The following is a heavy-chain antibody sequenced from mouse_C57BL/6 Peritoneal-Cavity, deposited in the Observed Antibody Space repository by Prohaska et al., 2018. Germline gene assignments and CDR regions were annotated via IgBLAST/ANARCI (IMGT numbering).Heavy chain of an antibody. J-gene: IGHJ2*01. D-gene: IGHD1-1*02. Sequence: YTNSVKGRFTISRDNSKNTLYLQMNSLSAEDTAVYYCAKDSSGANYFDYWGQGT. CDR3: AKDSSGANYFDY. V-gene: IGHV5-17*01.